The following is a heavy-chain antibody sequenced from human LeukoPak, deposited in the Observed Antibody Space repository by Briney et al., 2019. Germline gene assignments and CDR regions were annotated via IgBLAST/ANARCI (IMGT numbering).Heavy chain of an antibody. CDR2: MNPNSGNT. CDR1: GYTFTSYD. CDR3: ARRGRTTGTTKWFDP. J-gene: IGHJ5*02. V-gene: IGHV1-8*01. Sequence: GASVKVSCKASGYTFTSYDINWVRQATVQGLEWMGWMNPNSGNTGYAQKFQGRVTMTRNTSISTAYMELSSLRSEDTAVYYCARRGRTTGTTKWFDPWGQGTLVTVSS. D-gene: IGHD1-1*01.